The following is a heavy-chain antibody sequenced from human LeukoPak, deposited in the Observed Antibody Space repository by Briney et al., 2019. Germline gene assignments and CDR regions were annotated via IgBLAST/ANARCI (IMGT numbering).Heavy chain of an antibody. CDR1: GGSISSSSYY. D-gene: IGHD3-22*01. Sequence: SETLSLTCTVSGGSISSSSYYWGWIRQPPGKGLEWIGSIYYSGSTYYNPSLKSRVTISVDTSKNQSSLKLSSVTAADTAVYYCARDAYDSSGAGIDYWGQGTLVTVSS. CDR3: ARDAYDSSGAGIDY. CDR2: IYYSGST. J-gene: IGHJ4*02. V-gene: IGHV4-39*07.